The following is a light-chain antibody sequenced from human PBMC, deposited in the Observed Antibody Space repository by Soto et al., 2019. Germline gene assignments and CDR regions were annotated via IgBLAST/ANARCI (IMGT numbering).Light chain of an antibody. Sequence: DIQMTQSPSSLSASVGDRVTITCRASQGVSNYLAWYQQKPGKVPELLIYVANTLQSGVPSRFSGSGSGTEFNLTVSSLQPDDFATYYRQQYNSYPWTFGQGTKVDIK. V-gene: IGKV1-27*01. CDR3: QQYNSYPWT. J-gene: IGKJ1*01. CDR1: QGVSNY. CDR2: VAN.